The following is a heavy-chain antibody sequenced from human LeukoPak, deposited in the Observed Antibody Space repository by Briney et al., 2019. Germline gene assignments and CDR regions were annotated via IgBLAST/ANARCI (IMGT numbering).Heavy chain of an antibody. Sequence: SETLSLTCTVSGGSISSYYWSWIRQPPGKGLEWIGYIYYSGSTNYNPSLKSRVTISVDTSKNQFSLKLSSVTAADTAVYYCARGGYSSSWYLTPYNWFDPWGQGTLVTVSS. CDR1: GGSISSYY. CDR3: ARGGYSSSWYLTPYNWFDP. CDR2: IYYSGST. J-gene: IGHJ5*02. V-gene: IGHV4-59*12. D-gene: IGHD6-13*01.